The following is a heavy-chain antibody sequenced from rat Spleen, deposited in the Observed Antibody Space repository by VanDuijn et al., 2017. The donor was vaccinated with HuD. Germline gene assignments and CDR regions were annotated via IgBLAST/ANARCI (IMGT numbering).Heavy chain of an antibody. CDR1: GFTFNRYW. J-gene: IGHJ2*01. Sequence: EVQLVETGGGLVQPGRSLKLSCVASGFTFNRYWMYWVRQAPGKGLEWVASISTGGGNTYYRDSVKGRFTIFRDSAKSTLYLQMDSLRSEDTATYYCARDTNYFDYWGHGVMVTVSS. CDR2: ISTGGGNT. V-gene: IGHV5-58*01. CDR3: ARDTNYFDY.